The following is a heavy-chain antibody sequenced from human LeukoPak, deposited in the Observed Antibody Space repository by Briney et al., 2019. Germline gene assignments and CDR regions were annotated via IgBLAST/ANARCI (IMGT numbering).Heavy chain of an antibody. D-gene: IGHD5-24*01. CDR1: GFTFSSYS. J-gene: IGHJ4*02. CDR2: ISSSSSYI. V-gene: IGHV3-21*01. Sequence: GGSLRLSCAASGFTFSSYSMNWVRQAPGKGLEWVSSISSSSSYIYYADSVKGRFTISRDNAKNSLYLQMNSLRAEDTAVYYCARDGGYSRSAFDYWGRGTLVTVSS. CDR3: ARDGGYSRSAFDY.